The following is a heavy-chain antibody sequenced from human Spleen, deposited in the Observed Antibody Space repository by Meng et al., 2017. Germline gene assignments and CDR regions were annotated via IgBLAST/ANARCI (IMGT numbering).Heavy chain of an antibody. J-gene: IGHJ5*02. V-gene: IGHV4-34*01. D-gene: IGHD3-10*01. CDR3: ARGITMVRGVILPYNWFDP. CDR2: INHSGST. CDR1: GWSFSGYY. Sequence: VQLQQWGEGLLKPSEALSLTCAVYGWSFSGYYWTWIRQPPGKGLEWIGEINHSGSTNYNPSLKSRVTISVDKSKNNFSLKMSSVTAADTAVYYCARGITMVRGVILPYNWFDPWGQGTLVTVSS.